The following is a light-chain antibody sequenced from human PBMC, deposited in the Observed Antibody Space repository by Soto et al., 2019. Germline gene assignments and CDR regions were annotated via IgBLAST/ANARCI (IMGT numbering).Light chain of an antibody. CDR2: STS. J-gene: IGLJ1*01. Sequence: QAVVTQESSFSVSPGGTVTLTCGLISGSVSTANNPNWYQQTPGLAPRTLIYSTSTRSSGVPDRFSGSILGNKAALTITGAQADDESGCYCALFMGNGISVFGTGTKLTVL. V-gene: IGLV8-61*01. CDR3: ALFMGNGISV. CDR1: SGSVSTANN.